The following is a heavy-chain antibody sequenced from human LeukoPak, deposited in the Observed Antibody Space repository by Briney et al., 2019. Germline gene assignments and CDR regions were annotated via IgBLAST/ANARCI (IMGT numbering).Heavy chain of an antibody. Sequence: SQTLSLTCAISGDSVSSNSAAWNWIRQSPSRGLEWLGRTYYRSKWYNDYAVSVKSRITINPDTSKNQFSLQLNSVTPEDTAVYYCARDRVELLWFGELSWFDPWGQGTLVTVSS. J-gene: IGHJ5*02. CDR2: TYYRSKWYN. CDR1: GDSVSSNSAA. V-gene: IGHV6-1*01. D-gene: IGHD3-10*01. CDR3: ARDRVELLWFGELSWFDP.